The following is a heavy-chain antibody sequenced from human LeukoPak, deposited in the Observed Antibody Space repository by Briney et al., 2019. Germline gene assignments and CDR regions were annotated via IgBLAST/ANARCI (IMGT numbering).Heavy chain of an antibody. CDR3: AKGEDDFWSGPPFDP. V-gene: IGHV3-23*01. CDR2: ISGSGGST. CDR1: GFTFSSYA. J-gene: IGHJ5*02. Sequence: GGSLRLSCAASGFTFSSYAMSWVRQAPGKGLEWVSAISGSGGSTYYADSVKGRFTIYRDNSKNTLYLQMNSLRAEDTAVYYCAKGEDDFWSGPPFDPWGQGTLVTVSS. D-gene: IGHD3-3*01.